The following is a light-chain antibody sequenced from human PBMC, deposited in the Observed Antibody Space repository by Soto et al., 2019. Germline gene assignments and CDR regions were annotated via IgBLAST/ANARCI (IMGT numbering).Light chain of an antibody. CDR3: AAWDDSLNGLVV. V-gene: IGLV1-44*01. CDR1: SSNIGSNT. J-gene: IGLJ2*01. Sequence: QSVLTQPPSASGTPGQRVTISCSGSSSNIGSNTVNWYQQLPGTAPKLLIYCINQRPSGVPDRFSGSKSGTSASLAISGLQSEDEADYYCAAWDDSLNGLVVFGGGTKLTVL. CDR2: CIN.